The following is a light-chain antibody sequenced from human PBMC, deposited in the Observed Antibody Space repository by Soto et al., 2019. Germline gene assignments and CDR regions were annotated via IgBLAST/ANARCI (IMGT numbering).Light chain of an antibody. J-gene: IGKJ5*01. V-gene: IGKV3D-20*02. Sequence: EIVLTQSPGTLSVSPGERAALSCKASQTVTSNYLAWYQQRPGQAPRLLIYAANRKTTDSPDRLTGSGSGTDFNLTISSLEPEDSGLYYCQQRSSWPPTITFGQGTRLDIK. CDR2: AAN. CDR1: QTVTSNY. CDR3: QQRSSWPPTIT.